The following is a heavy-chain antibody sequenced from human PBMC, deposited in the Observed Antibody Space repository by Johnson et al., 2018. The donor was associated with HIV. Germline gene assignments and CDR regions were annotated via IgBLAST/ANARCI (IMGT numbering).Heavy chain of an antibody. J-gene: IGHJ3*02. CDR1: GFTFSSYW. CDR2: IKQDGTEK. D-gene: IGHD1-26*01. V-gene: IGHV3-7*05. Sequence: VQLVESGGGLVQPGGSLRLSCAASGFTFSSYWMNWVRQAPGKGLEWVANIKQDGTEKYYVDSVKGRFTISRDNAKNSLYLQLNSLRAEDTAVYDCARSYRSGSYHGGGWKAVEIWGQGTIVTVSS. CDR3: ARSYRSGSYHGGGWKAVEI.